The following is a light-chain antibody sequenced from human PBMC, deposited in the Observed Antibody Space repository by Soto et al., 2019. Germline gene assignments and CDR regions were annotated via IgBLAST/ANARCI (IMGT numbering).Light chain of an antibody. CDR2: WGF. CDR1: QSLLHSNGYNY. V-gene: IGKV2-28*01. Sequence: DIVMTQSPLSLPVTPGEPASISCRSSQSLLHSNGYNYLDWYLQKPGQSPQLLIYWGFNRASGVPDRFGGSGSGTDFTLKISRVEPEDVGVYYCMQALQTPPYTFGQGTKLEIK. J-gene: IGKJ2*01. CDR3: MQALQTPPYT.